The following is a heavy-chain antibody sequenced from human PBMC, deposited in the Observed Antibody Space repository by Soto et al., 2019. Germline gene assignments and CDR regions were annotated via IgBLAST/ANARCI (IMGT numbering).Heavy chain of an antibody. CDR3: ATVVVPAAMGGVDY. J-gene: IGHJ4*02. CDR1: GGTFSSYT. V-gene: IGHV1-69*02. CDR2: IIPILGIA. D-gene: IGHD2-2*01. Sequence: GASVKVSCKASGGTFSSYTISWVRQAPGQGLEWMGRIIPILGIANYAQKFQGRVTITADKSTSTAYMELSSLRSEDTAVYYCATVVVPAAMGGVDYWGQGTLVTVSS.